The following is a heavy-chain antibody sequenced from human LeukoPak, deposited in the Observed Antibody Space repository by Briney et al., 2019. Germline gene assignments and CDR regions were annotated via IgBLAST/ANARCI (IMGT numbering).Heavy chain of an antibody. CDR2: INHSGST. V-gene: IGHV4-34*01. CDR1: GGSFSGYY. Sequence: TPSETLSLTCAVYGGSFSGYYWSWIRQPPGKGLEWIGEINHSGSTNYNPSLKSRVTISVDTSKNQFSLKLSSVTAADTAVYYCARGNSGYSLGSVDYWGQGTLVTVSS. D-gene: IGHD5-12*01. J-gene: IGHJ4*02. CDR3: ARGNSGYSLGSVDY.